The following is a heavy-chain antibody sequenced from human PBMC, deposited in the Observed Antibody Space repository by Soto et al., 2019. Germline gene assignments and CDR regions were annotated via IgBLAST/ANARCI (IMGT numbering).Heavy chain of an antibody. V-gene: IGHV1-18*04. Sequence: APVEVSCKDSGYTFTSYGISWVRQAHGQGLEWMGWISAYNGNTNYAQKLQGRVTMTTDTSTSTAYMELRSLRSDDTAVYYCARASYYDFWSGYKVYYYGMDVWGQETTVTVSS. J-gene: IGHJ6*02. CDR1: GYTFTSYG. D-gene: IGHD3-3*01. CDR2: ISAYNGNT. CDR3: ARASYYDFWSGYKVYYYGMDV.